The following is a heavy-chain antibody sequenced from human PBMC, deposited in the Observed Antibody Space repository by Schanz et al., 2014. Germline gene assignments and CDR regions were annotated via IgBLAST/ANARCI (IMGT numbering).Heavy chain of an antibody. Sequence: QVQLVESGGGLVKPGGSLRLSCAASGFTFSDYYMSWIRQAPGKGLEWVAVIWSDGSGKYYADSVKGRFTISRDSPKNTLYLQMNSLRAEDTALDYCARECGRYYDKSMDVWGQGTTVAVSS. V-gene: IGHV3-33*08. CDR3: ARECGRYYDKSMDV. CDR2: IWSDGSGK. J-gene: IGHJ6*02. D-gene: IGHD3-9*01. CDR1: GFTFSDYY.